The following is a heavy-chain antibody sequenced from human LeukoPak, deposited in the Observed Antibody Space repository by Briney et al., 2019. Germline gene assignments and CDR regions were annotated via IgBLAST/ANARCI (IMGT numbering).Heavy chain of an antibody. Sequence: GGSLRLSCAASGFTFSSYSMNWVRQAPGKGLEWVSYISSSSTIYYADSVKGRFTISRDNAKNSLYLQMNSLRAEDTAVYYCARTVTTYYYYYMDVWGKGTTVTVSS. CDR3: ARTVTTYYYYYMDV. J-gene: IGHJ6*03. D-gene: IGHD4-17*01. CDR2: ISSSSTI. V-gene: IGHV3-48*01. CDR1: GFTFSSYS.